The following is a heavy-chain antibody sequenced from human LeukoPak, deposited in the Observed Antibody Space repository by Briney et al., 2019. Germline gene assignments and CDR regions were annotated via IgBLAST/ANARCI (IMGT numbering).Heavy chain of an antibody. CDR3: ARGLYCSGGSCYADY. CDR1: GFIFSGHV. V-gene: IGHV3-30-3*01. CDR2: ISYDGSNK. Sequence: GGSLRLSCAASGFIFSGHVMHWVRQAPGKGLEWVSLISYDGSNKDYADSVKGRFTISRDNSKNTLYLQMNGLRAEDTAVYYCARGLYCSGGSCYADYWGQGTLVTVSS. D-gene: IGHD2-15*01. J-gene: IGHJ4*02.